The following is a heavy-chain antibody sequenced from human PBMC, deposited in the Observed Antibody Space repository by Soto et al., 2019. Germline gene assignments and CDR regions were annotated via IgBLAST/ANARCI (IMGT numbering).Heavy chain of an antibody. V-gene: IGHV4-34*01. Sequence: ETLSLTCAVYGGSFSGYYWSWIRQPPGKGLEWIGEINHSGSTNYNPSLKSRVTISVDTSKNQFSLKLSSVTAADTAVYYCARGAIVGATNYYGMDVWGQGTTVTVSS. CDR2: INHSGST. D-gene: IGHD1-26*01. CDR1: GGSFSGYY. CDR3: ARGAIVGATNYYGMDV. J-gene: IGHJ6*02.